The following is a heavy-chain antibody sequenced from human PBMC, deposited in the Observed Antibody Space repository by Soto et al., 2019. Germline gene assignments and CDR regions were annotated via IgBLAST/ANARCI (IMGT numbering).Heavy chain of an antibody. Sequence: SVKVSCKASGGTFSSYAISWVRQAPGQGLEWMGGIIPIFGTANYAQKFQGRVTITADESTSTAYMELSSLRSEDTAVYYCARALVVVTGDAFDIWGQGTMVTVSS. V-gene: IGHV1-69*13. D-gene: IGHD2-21*02. J-gene: IGHJ3*02. CDR2: IIPIFGTA. CDR3: ARALVVVTGDAFDI. CDR1: GGTFSSYA.